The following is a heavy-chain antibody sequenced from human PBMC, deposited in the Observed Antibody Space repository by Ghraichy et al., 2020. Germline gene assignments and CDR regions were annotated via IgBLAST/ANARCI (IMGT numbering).Heavy chain of an antibody. CDR3: ATKSSGIYCTGCNCYPFDY. J-gene: IGHJ4*02. CDR2: ISSSSSYT. D-gene: IGHD2-15*01. V-gene: IGHV3-21*06. CDR1: GFTLSGNT. Sequence: GGSLRLSCAASGFTLSGNTMNWVRQAPGKGLEWVASISSSSSYTYYGDSVKGRFTISRDNAKNSLYLQMNSLRAEDTAVYYCATKSSGIYCTGCNCYPFDYWGQGTLVTVSS.